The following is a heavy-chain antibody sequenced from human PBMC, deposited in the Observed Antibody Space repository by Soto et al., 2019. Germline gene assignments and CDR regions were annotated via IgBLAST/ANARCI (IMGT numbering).Heavy chain of an antibody. CDR3: ARVPRIAVAGTANNWFDP. CDR2: INAGNGNT. V-gene: IGHV1-3*01. D-gene: IGHD6-19*01. Sequence: ASVKVSCKASGYTLTSYAMHWVRQAPGQRLEWMGWINAGNGNTKYSQKFQGRVTITRDTSASTAYMELSSLRSEDTAVYYCARVPRIAVAGTANNWFDPWGQGTLVTVYS. CDR1: GYTLTSYA. J-gene: IGHJ5*02.